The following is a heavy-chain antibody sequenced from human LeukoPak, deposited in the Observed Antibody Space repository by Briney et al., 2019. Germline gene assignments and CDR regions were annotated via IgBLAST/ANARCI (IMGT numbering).Heavy chain of an antibody. V-gene: IGHV1-18*01. CDR1: GYTFTSYD. Sequence: ASVKVSCKASGYTFTSYDINWVRQATGQGLEWMGWISAYNGNTNYAQKLQGRVTMTTDTSTSTAYMELRSLRSDDTAVYYCAREISSSWYKNWFDPWGQGTLVTVSS. D-gene: IGHD6-13*01. CDR3: AREISSSWYKNWFDP. CDR2: ISAYNGNT. J-gene: IGHJ5*02.